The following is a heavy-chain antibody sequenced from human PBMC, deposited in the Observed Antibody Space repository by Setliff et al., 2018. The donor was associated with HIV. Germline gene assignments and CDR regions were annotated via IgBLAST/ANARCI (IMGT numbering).Heavy chain of an antibody. CDR3: ARYKCINFACVGFDI. CDR1: RDSINGHW. CDR2: IHYSGIT. J-gene: IGHJ3*02. D-gene: IGHD3-9*01. Sequence: KSSETLSLTCTVSRDSINGHWWSWIRQPPGKGLEWTGSIHYSGITHYNPSLKSRLTMSVDASKNQVSLKLASVTAADTAVYYCARYKCINFACVGFDIWGQGTVVT. V-gene: IGHV4-59*11.